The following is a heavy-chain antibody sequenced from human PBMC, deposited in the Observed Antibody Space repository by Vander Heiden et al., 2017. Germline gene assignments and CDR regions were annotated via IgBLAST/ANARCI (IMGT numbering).Heavy chain of an antibody. CDR1: GFTFSNAR. D-gene: IGHD3-22*01. Sequence: EVQLVESGGGLVKPGGSLRLSCAASGFTFSNARLNWVRQAPGKGLEWVGRIKSKTDGGTTDYAAPVKGRVTISRDDSKNTLYLQMNSLKTEETAVYYCTTDTYYYDSSGYYSDAFDIWGQGTMVTVSS. CDR3: TTDTYYYDSSGYYSDAFDI. V-gene: IGHV3-15*07. J-gene: IGHJ3*02. CDR2: IKSKTDGGTT.